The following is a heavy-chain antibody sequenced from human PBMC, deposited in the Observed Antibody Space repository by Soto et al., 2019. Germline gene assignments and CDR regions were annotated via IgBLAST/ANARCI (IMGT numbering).Heavy chain of an antibody. V-gene: IGHV4-39*01. Sequence: SETLSLTCTVSGGSISSSSYYWGWIRQPPGKGLEWIGSIYYSGSTYYNPSLKSRVTISVDTSKNQFSLKLSSVTAADTAVYYCARHSSREWLLTGWGQGTLVTVSS. CDR1: GGSISSSSYY. CDR3: ARHSSREWLLTG. CDR2: IYYSGST. D-gene: IGHD3-3*01. J-gene: IGHJ4*02.